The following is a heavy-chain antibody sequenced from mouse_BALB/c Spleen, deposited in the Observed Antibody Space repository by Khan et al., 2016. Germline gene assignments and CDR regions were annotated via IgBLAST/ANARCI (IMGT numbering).Heavy chain of an antibody. CDR2: ISSGSGTM. J-gene: IGHJ2*01. D-gene: IGHD3-3*01. V-gene: IGHV5-17*02. CDR3: ARLKDSDSPIHY. CDR1: GFTFSNFG. Sequence: EVQLQESGGGLVQPGGSRKLSCAASGFTFSNFGMHWIRQAPEKGLEWVAYISSGSGTMYYADTVKGRFTISRDNPKNTLVRQLTRLRSEDTAMSHYARLKDSDSPIHYWRRRTTLTISS.